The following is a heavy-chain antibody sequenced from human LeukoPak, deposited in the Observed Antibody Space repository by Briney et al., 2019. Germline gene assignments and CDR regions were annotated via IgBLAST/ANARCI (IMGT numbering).Heavy chain of an antibody. D-gene: IGHD3-22*01. J-gene: IGHJ1*01. CDR1: GFTFSSYA. CDR3: AKRYFYDSSGYAPLFQH. CDR2: ISGSGGLT. V-gene: IGHV3-23*01. Sequence: GGCLRLSSAASGFTFSSYAMSWVRQAAGKGLEVVSGISGSGGLTNYADSVKGRFTISRDNSKNTLFLQMNSLRAEDTSVYYCAKRYFYDSSGYAPLFQHWGQGTLVTVSS.